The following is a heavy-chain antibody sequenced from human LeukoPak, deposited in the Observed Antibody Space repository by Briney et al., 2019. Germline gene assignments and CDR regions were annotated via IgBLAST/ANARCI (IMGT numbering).Heavy chain of an antibody. CDR2: INHSGST. D-gene: IGHD3-10*01. J-gene: IGHJ4*02. Sequence: SETLSLTCAVYGGSFSGYYWSWIRQPPGKGLEWIGEINHSGSTNYNPSLKSRVTISVDTSKNQFSLKLSSVTAADTAVYYCARGRFVLVREEEGGIDYWGQGTLVTVSS. CDR1: GGSFSGYY. V-gene: IGHV4-34*01. CDR3: ARGRFVLVREEEGGIDY.